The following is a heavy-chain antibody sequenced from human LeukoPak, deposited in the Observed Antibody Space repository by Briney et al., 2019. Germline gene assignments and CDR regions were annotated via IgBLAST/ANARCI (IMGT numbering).Heavy chain of an antibody. V-gene: IGHV1-69*04. J-gene: IGHJ2*01. Sequence: LWASVKVSCKASGGTFSSYAISWVRQAPGQGPEWMGRIIPILGIANYAQKFQGRVTITADKSTSTAYMELSSLRSDDTAVYYCARARDYGDYWYFDLWGRGTLVTVSS. CDR3: ARARDYGDYWYFDL. D-gene: IGHD4-17*01. CDR2: IIPILGIA. CDR1: GGTFSSYA.